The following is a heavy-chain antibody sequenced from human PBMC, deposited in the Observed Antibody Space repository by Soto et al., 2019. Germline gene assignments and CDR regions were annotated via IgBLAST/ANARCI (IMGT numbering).Heavy chain of an antibody. CDR2: NRQSGST. CDR3: ARGSGIAVIPGELEDVHYDY. CDR1: GQSFSGHT. V-gene: IGHV4-34*01. D-gene: IGHD2-2*01. J-gene: IGHJ4*02. Sequence: QVQLQQWGAGLLKPSETLSLTCAVYGQSFSGHTWGWFRQSPGKGLELMGENRQSGSTYYNPSLTTRVTSSADKSTNQFSLTLNSVTAADTCVFYCARGSGIAVIPGELEDVHYDYWGQGTLVSVSS.